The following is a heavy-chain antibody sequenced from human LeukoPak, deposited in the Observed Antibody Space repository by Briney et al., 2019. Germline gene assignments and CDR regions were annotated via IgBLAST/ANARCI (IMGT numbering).Heavy chain of an antibody. V-gene: IGHV4-31*03. CDR3: ARDRGDYDAFDI. J-gene: IGHJ3*02. Sequence: SETLSLTCTVSGGSISSGGYYWSWIRQHPGKGLEWIGYIYYSGSTYYNPSLKSRVTISVDTSKNQSSLKLSSVTAADTAVYYCARDRGDYDAFDIWGQGTMVTVSS. CDR2: IYYSGST. CDR1: GGSISSGGYY. D-gene: IGHD4-17*01.